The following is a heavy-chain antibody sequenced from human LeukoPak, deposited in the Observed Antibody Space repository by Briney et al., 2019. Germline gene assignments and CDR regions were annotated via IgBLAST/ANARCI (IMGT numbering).Heavy chain of an antibody. CDR2: IWYGGSNK. Sequence: PGRSLRLSCAASGFTFSSYGMHWVRQAPGKGLEWVAVIWYGGSNKYYADSVKGRFTISRDNSKNTLYLQMNSLRAEDTAVYYCAKDLALGYYDSSGLDYWGQGTLVTVSS. CDR3: AKDLALGYYDSSGLDY. D-gene: IGHD3-22*01. CDR1: GFTFSSYG. V-gene: IGHV3-30*18. J-gene: IGHJ4*02.